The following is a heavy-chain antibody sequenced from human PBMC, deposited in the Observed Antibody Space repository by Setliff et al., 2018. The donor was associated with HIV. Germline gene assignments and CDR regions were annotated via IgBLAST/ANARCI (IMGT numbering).Heavy chain of an antibody. CDR2: ISAYNGNT. CDR3: ARDPHYNDRSGYYSYFYFDY. Sequence: ASVKVSCKASGYTFTSYGINWVRQAPGQGLEWMGWISAYNGNTNYAQKLQGRVTMTTDTSTRTAYMELRSLRSDDTAVYYCARDPHYNDRSGYYSYFYFDYWGQGTLVTVSS. CDR1: GYTFTSYG. V-gene: IGHV1-18*01. D-gene: IGHD3-22*01. J-gene: IGHJ4*02.